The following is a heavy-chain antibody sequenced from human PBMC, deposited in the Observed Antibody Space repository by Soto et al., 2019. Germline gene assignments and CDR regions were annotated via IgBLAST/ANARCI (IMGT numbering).Heavy chain of an antibody. CDR3: ARGFYSSGGGAFDI. D-gene: IGHD6-19*01. Sequence: QVQLQESGPGLVKPSETLSLTCTVSGGSISSYYWSWIRQPPGKGLEWIGYIYYSGSTNYNPSLKSRVTISVDTSKNQFSLKLSSVTAADTAVYYCARGFYSSGGGAFDIWGQGTMVTVSS. CDR1: GGSISSYY. V-gene: IGHV4-59*01. CDR2: IYYSGST. J-gene: IGHJ3*02.